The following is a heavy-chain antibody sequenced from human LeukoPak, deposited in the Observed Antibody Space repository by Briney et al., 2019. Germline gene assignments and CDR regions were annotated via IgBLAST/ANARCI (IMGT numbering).Heavy chain of an antibody. V-gene: IGHV4-4*09. CDR3: ARGQKYYYDSSGYYWFDP. D-gene: IGHD3-22*01. Sequence: SETLSLTCTVSGGSISSYYWSWIRQPPGKGLEWIGYIYTSGSTNYNPSLESRVTISVDTSKNQFSLKLSSVTAADTAVYYCARGQKYYYDSSGYYWFDPWGQGTLVTVSS. CDR1: GGSISSYY. J-gene: IGHJ5*02. CDR2: IYTSGST.